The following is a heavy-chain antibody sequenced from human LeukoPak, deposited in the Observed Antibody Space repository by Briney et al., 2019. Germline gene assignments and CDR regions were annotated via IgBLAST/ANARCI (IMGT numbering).Heavy chain of an antibody. CDR3: AKGPTLGYYDSSYGAFDI. V-gene: IGHV3-23*01. CDR2: ISGSGGST. Sequence: PGGSLRLSCAASGFTFSSCAMSWVRQAPGKGLEWVSAISGSGGSTYYADSVKGRFTISRDNSKNTLYLQMNSLRAEDTAVYYCAKGPTLGYYDSSYGAFDIWGQGTMVTVSS. CDR1: GFTFSSCA. J-gene: IGHJ3*02. D-gene: IGHD3-22*01.